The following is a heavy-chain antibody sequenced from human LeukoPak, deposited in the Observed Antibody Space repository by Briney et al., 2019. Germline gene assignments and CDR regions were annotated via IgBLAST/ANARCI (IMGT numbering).Heavy chain of an antibody. Sequence: SETLSLTCAVSGGSISSNNWWTWVRQPPGQGLQWIGEIYHSGSTNYSPSLKSRVTISVDRSKNQFSLKLSSVTAADTAVYYCARDSSGSYYDFDYWGQGTLVTVSS. D-gene: IGHD1-26*01. V-gene: IGHV4-4*02. CDR1: GGSISSNNW. CDR2: IYHSGST. CDR3: ARDSSGSYYDFDY. J-gene: IGHJ4*02.